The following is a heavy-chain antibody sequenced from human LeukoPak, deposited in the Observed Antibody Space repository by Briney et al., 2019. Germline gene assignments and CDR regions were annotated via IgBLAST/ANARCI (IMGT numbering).Heavy chain of an antibody. Sequence: GGSLRLSCAASGFTFSNCWMHWVRQAPGKGLEWVSRIESDGSRTRYADSVKGRFTISRDNAKNTLYLQMNSLSAEDTAVYYCARDTYYYNSSAFYHYYYGMDVWGQGTTVTVSS. J-gene: IGHJ6*02. D-gene: IGHD3-22*01. CDR3: ARDTYYYNSSAFYHYYYGMDV. V-gene: IGHV3-74*01. CDR1: GFTFSNCW. CDR2: IESDGSRT.